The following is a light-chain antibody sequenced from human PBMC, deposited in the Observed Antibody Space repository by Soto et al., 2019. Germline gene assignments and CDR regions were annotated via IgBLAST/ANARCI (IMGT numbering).Light chain of an antibody. CDR1: PSVSRSD. V-gene: IGKV3-20*01. CDR2: GAS. CDR3: QQYGDSPPLT. Sequence: EIVLTQSPGTLSLSPGERATLSCRASPSVSRSDLAWYQQKAGQAPRLLIYGASSRATGIPDRFSGSGSGTDFTLTISRLEHEDSAVDYCQQYGDSPPLTFGGGTKVEIK. J-gene: IGKJ4*01.